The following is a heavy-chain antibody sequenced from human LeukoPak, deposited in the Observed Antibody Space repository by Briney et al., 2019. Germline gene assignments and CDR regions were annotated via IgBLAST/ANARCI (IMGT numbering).Heavy chain of an antibody. CDR3: ARDRSPLSLGYCSGGSCYYYYYYMDV. Sequence: GGSLRLSCAASGFTFSSYSMNWVRQAPGKGLEWVSSISSSSSYIYYADSVKGRFTISRDNAKNSLYLQMNSLRAEDTAVYYCARDRSPLSLGYCSGGSCYYYYYYMDVWGKGTTVTVSS. J-gene: IGHJ6*03. CDR1: GFTFSSYS. V-gene: IGHV3-21*01. CDR2: ISSSSSYI. D-gene: IGHD2-15*01.